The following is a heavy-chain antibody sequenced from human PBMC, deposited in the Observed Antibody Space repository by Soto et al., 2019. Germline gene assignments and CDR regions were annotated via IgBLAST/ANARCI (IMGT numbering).Heavy chain of an antibody. Sequence: QLQLQESGSGLVEPSQTLSLTCAVSGGSISSGGYSWSWIRQPPGKGLEWIGYIYHSGSTYYNPSLTSRYTRSVNRSKNQFSLKLSAVTAADTAVYYCARAGGLGAVAADYWGQGTLVTVSS. CDR1: GGSISSGGYS. V-gene: IGHV4-30-2*01. CDR2: IYHSGST. CDR3: ARAGGLGAVAADY. D-gene: IGHD6-19*01. J-gene: IGHJ4*02.